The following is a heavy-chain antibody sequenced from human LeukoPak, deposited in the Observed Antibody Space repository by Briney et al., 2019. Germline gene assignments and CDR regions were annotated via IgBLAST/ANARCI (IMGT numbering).Heavy chain of an antibody. CDR2: TCYRSKWYN. Sequence: SQTLSLTCAISGDSVSSNSAAWNWIRQSPSRGLEWLGRTCYRSKWYNDYAVSVKSRITINPNTSKNQFSLQLNSVTPEDTAVYYCASQYSSRLELFDYWGQGTLVTVSS. CDR1: GDSVSSNSAA. D-gene: IGHD6-13*01. J-gene: IGHJ4*02. CDR3: ASQYSSRLELFDY. V-gene: IGHV6-1*01.